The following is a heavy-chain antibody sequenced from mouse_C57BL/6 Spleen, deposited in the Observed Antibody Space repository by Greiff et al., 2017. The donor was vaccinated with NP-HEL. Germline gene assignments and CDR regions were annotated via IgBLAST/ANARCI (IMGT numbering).Heavy chain of an antibody. CDR2: IWRGGST. CDR3: AGMITTRGGYYAMDY. CDR1: GFSLTSYG. J-gene: IGHJ4*01. D-gene: IGHD2-4*01. V-gene: IGHV2-2*01. Sequence: QVQLKESGPGLVQPSQSLSITCTVSGFSLTSYGVHWVRQSPGKGLEWLGVIWRGGSTDYNAAFISSLSISKDNSKSQVFFKMNSLQADDTAIDYCAGMITTRGGYYAMDYWGQGTSVTVSS.